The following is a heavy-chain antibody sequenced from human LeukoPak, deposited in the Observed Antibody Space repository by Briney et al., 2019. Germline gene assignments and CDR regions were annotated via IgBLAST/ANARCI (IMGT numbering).Heavy chain of an antibody. D-gene: IGHD2-15*01. V-gene: IGHV4-34*01. J-gene: IGHJ4*02. CDR2: INHSGST. CDR1: GGSFSGYY. Sequence: PSETLSLTCAVYGGSFSGYYWSWIRQPPGKGLEWIGEINHSGSTNYNPSLKSRVTISVDTSKNQFSLKLSSATAADTAVYYCARGSRCRGDYWGQGTLVTVSS. CDR3: ARGSRCRGDY.